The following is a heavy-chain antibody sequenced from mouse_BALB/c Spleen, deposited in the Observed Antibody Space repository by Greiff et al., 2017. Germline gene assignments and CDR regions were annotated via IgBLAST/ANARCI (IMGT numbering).Heavy chain of an antibody. D-gene: IGHD2-1*01. Sequence: EVQLQQSGGGLVQPGGSLKLSCAASGFDFSRYWMSWVRQAPGKGLEWIGEINPDSSTINYTPSLKDKFIISRDNAKNTLYLQMSKVRSEDTALYYCARQGYYGNYVGFAYWGQGTLVTVSA. CDR2: INPDSSTI. V-gene: IGHV4-1*02. CDR1: GFDFSRYW. CDR3: ARQGYYGNYVGFAY. J-gene: IGHJ3*01.